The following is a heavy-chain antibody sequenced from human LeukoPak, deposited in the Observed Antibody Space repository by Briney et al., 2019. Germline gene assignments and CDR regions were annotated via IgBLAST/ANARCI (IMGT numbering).Heavy chain of an antibody. J-gene: IGHJ4*02. Sequence: PGGSLRLSCAASGFTFSSYAVNWVRQAPGKGLEWVSAISGSGGSTYYADSVKGRFTISRDNSKNTLYLQMNSLRAEDTAVYYCATRPHSSSWSFDYWGQGTLVTVSS. CDR1: GFTFSSYA. V-gene: IGHV3-23*01. CDR3: ATRPHSSSWSFDY. CDR2: ISGSGGST. D-gene: IGHD6-13*01.